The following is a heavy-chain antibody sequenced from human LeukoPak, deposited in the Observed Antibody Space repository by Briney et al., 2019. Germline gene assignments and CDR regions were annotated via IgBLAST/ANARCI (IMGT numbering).Heavy chain of an antibody. CDR3: ARILA. V-gene: IGHV3-7*02. D-gene: IGHD2/OR15-2a*01. J-gene: IGHJ5*02. CDR1: GFTFTNYW. CDR2: VRPDGSDK. Sequence: GGSLRLSCAASGFTFTNYWMNWVRQAPGKGLERVANVRPDGSDKYYVDSVKGRFTISRENAKNSVYLQINSLRAEDTAVYYCARILAWGQGTLVTVSS.